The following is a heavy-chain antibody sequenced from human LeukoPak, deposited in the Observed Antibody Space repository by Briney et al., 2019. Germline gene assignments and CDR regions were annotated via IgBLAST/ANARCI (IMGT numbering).Heavy chain of an antibody. D-gene: IGHD3-10*01. CDR2: VYTSGST. V-gene: IGHV4-61*02. J-gene: IGHJ4*02. Sequence: PSQTLSLTCTVSGGSIRNGSYYWSWIRQAAGKGLEWIGRVYTSGSTNYNPSLESRVTISVDTSKNQFSLNLSSVTAADTAVYYCAGGVTIVRGTSKHFDYWGQGTLVTVSS. CDR3: AGGVTIVRGTSKHFDY. CDR1: GGSIRNGSYY.